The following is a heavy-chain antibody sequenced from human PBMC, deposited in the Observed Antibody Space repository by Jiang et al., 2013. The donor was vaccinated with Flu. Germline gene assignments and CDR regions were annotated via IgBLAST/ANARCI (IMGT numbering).Heavy chain of an antibody. D-gene: IGHD7-27*01. CDR3: ASGLSGDDSAYRPLGY. CDR1: GFTFSSYG. V-gene: IGHV3-30*03. CDR2: ISYDGSNK. Sequence: SGGGVVQPGRSLRLSCAASGFTFSSYGMHWVRQAPGKGLEWVAVISYDGSNKYYADSVKGRFTISRDNSKNTLYLQMNSLRAEDTAVYYCASGLSGDDSAYRPLGYWGQGTLVTVSS. J-gene: IGHJ4*02.